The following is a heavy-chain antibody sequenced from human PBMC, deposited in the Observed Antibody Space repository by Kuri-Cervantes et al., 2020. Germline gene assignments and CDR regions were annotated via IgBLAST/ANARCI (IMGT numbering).Heavy chain of an antibody. CDR2: IYHSGST. J-gene: IGHJ4*02. Sequence: SETLSLTCTVSGGSISSYYWSWIRQPAGKGLEWIGYIYHSGSTYYNPSLKSRVTISVDRSKNQFSLKLSSVTPEDTAMYYCARLTGNSWIDYWGQGTLVTVSS. CDR1: GGSISSYY. D-gene: IGHD2/OR15-2a*01. V-gene: IGHV4-59*04. CDR3: ARLTGNSWIDY.